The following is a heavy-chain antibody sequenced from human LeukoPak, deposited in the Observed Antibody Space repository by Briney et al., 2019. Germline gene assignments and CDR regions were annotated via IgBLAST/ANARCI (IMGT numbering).Heavy chain of an antibody. J-gene: IGHJ3*02. D-gene: IGHD2-2*01. Sequence: GGSLRLSCAASGFTFSSYAMYWVRQAPGKGLEYVSAISSNGRSTYHANSVKGRFTISRDNFKNTLYLQMGSLRAEDMAVYYCARGAAALDDAFDIWGQGTMVTVSS. CDR3: ARGAAALDDAFDI. CDR1: GFTFSSYA. CDR2: ISSNGRST. V-gene: IGHV3-64*01.